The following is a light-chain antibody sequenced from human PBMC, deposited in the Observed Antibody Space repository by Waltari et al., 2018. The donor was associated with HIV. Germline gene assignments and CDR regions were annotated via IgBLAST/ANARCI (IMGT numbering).Light chain of an antibody. V-gene: IGLV1-44*01. CDR1: SSNIATNH. J-gene: IGLJ3*02. CDR3: ATWDDSLNGWV. CDR2: TNN. Sequence: QSVLPQPPPASGTPGQRSTISCSGSSSNIATNHETWDQQLPGTAPKLLSYTNNQRPSGVPARFSGSKSGTSASLGISGLQSDDDADYYCATWDDSLNGWVFGGGTRLTVL.